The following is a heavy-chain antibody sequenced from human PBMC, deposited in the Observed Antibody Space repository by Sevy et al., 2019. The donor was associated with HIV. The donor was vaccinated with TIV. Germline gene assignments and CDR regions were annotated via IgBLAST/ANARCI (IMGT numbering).Heavy chain of an antibody. J-gene: IGHJ3*02. V-gene: IGHV1-2*04. Sequence: ASVKVSCKASGYTFSGYDMHWVRQAPGQGLEWMGWINPNSGGTNYAQKFQGWVTMTRDTSISTAYMELSRLRSDDTAVYYCARMDIVATHDAFDIWGQGTMVTVSS. CDR3: ARMDIVATHDAFDI. D-gene: IGHD5-12*01. CDR1: GYTFSGYD. CDR2: INPNSGGT.